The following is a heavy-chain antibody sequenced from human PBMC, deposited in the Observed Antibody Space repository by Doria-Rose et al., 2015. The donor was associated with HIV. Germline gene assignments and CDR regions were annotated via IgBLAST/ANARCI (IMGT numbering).Heavy chain of an antibody. V-gene: IGHV4-38-2*02. D-gene: IGHD1-26*01. CDR2: IYQSGNT. CDR1: GYSISSGYY. CDR3: VRPLSGSYRGWDWYFDL. J-gene: IGHJ2*01. Sequence: VQESGPGLVKPSGTLSLTCTVSGYSISSGYYWGWIRQPPGKGLEWIGSIYQSGNTYYNPSLKSRVTISIDTSENQFSLKLSSVTAADTAVYYCVRPLSGSYRGWDWYFDLWGRGTLVTVSS.